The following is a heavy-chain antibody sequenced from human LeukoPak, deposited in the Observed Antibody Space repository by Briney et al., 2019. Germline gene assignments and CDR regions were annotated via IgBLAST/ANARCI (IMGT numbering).Heavy chain of an antibody. CDR2: IIPIFGTA. D-gene: IGHD3-10*01. J-gene: IGHJ4*02. CDR3: ARSPMVRGVISPNFDY. CDR1: GGTFTSYG. Sequence: SVKVSCKASGGTFTSYGISWVRQAPGQGVEWMGGIIPIFGTANYAQKFQASRTLTATNSTTPAYMELSSLRSEDTAVHYCARSPMVRGVISPNFDYWGQGTLVTVSS. V-gene: IGHV1-69*06.